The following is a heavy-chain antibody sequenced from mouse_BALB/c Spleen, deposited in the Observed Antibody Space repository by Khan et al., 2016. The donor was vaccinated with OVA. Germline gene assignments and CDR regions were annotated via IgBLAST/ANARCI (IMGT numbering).Heavy chain of an antibody. CDR3: ASPAYDGYYDY. D-gene: IGHD2-3*01. Sequence: QVQLQQSGPELVRPGFSVKISCKGSGYTFTDYAMHWVKQSHAKSLEWIGLISTYSGNTNYNQKFKGKATMTVDKSSSTAYMELARLTSEDSAIYYCASPAYDGYYDYWGQGTTLTVSS. CDR1: GYTFTDYA. J-gene: IGHJ2*01. V-gene: IGHV1S137*01. CDR2: ISTYSGNT.